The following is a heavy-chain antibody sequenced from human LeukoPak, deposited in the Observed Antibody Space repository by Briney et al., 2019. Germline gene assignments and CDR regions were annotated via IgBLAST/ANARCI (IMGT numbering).Heavy chain of an antibody. Sequence: GGSLRLSCAASGFTFSSYAMSWVRQAPGKGLEWVSAISGSGGSTYYADSVKGRFTISRDNAKNSLYLQMNSLRAEDTAVYYCARADGSYLFDYWGQGTLVTVSS. V-gene: IGHV3-23*01. J-gene: IGHJ4*02. CDR3: ARADGSYLFDY. CDR1: GFTFSSYA. CDR2: ISGSGGST. D-gene: IGHD1-26*01.